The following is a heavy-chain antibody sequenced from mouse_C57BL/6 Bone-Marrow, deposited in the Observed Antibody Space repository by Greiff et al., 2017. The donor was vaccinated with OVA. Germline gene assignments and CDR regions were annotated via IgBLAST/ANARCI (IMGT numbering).Heavy chain of an antibody. V-gene: IGHV5-15*01. CDR2: ISNLAYSI. CDR3: ARLAYYSNYWGAMDY. Sequence: EVMLVESGGGLVQPGGSLKLSCAASGFTFSDYGMAWVRQAPRKGPEWVAFISNLAYSIYYADTVTGRFTISRENAKNTLYLEMSSLRSEDTAMYYCARLAYYSNYWGAMDYWGQGTSVTVSS. J-gene: IGHJ4*01. CDR1: GFTFSDYG. D-gene: IGHD2-5*01.